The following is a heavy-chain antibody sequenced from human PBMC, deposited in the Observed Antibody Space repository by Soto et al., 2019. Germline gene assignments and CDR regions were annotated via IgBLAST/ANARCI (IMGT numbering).Heavy chain of an antibody. CDR2: ISPKNGNT. V-gene: IGHV1-18*04. Sequence: ASVKVSCKASGYSFITYDISWLRQAPGQGPEWMGRISPKNGNTNYAQNFQDRVTMTADTSSSTAYMELRGLRSDDTAKYYCATSYDSGFDPWGQGTLVTVSS. D-gene: IGHD3-3*01. CDR3: ATSYDSGFDP. J-gene: IGHJ5*02. CDR1: GYSFITYD.